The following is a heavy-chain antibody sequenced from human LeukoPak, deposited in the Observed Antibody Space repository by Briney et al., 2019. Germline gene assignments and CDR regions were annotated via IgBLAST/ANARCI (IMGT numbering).Heavy chain of an antibody. CDR3: ARDMSGSRAFDY. D-gene: IGHD1-26*01. Sequence: SETLSLTCAVSGASVSGSNYYWGWIRQPPGKGLEWIGNIYSSGSTYYNASLQSRVTISIDTSKNQFSLRLNSVTAADTAVYYCARDMSGSRAFDYWGQGTLVTVSS. V-gene: IGHV4-39*07. J-gene: IGHJ4*02. CDR1: GASVSGSNYY. CDR2: IYSSGST.